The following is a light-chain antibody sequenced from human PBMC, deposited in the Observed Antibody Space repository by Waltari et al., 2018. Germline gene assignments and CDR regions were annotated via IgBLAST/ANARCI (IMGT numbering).Light chain of an antibody. Sequence: DVVMTQSPLSLPVTLGQPASISCWSRQSLVHSDGYTYLNWFQQRPGQSPRGLIYQVSIRDSGVPDRFSGSGSGTDFTLKISRVEAEDVGVYYCMQGTHWPLTFGQGTKVEIK. CDR2: QVS. J-gene: IGKJ1*01. CDR1: QSLVHSDGYTY. V-gene: IGKV2-30*02. CDR3: MQGTHWPLT.